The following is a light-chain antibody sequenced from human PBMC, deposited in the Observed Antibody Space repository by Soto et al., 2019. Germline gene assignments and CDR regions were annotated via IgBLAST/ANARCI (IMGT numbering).Light chain of an antibody. Sequence: DVVLTQSPLSLSVTLGQPAPISCRSSQSLVAIDRSTYLNWVQQRPGQSPRRLIYIVSNRDPGVPDRFSGSGSGSDFTLKISSVEAEDVGVYYCVQGTHWPFTFGQGTKLEI. CDR2: IVS. V-gene: IGKV2-30*01. CDR3: VQGTHWPFT. J-gene: IGKJ2*01. CDR1: QSLVAIDRSTY.